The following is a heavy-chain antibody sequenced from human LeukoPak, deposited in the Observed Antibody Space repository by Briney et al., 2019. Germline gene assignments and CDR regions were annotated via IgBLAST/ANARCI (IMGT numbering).Heavy chain of an antibody. Sequence: SQTLSLTCTVSGGSISSGGYYWSWIRQHPGKGLEWIGYIYYSGSTYYNPSLKSRVTITVDTSKNQFSLKLSSVTAADTAVCYCAREGSYGYFDYWGQGTLVTVSS. CDR3: AREGSYGYFDY. CDR1: GGSISSGGYY. V-gene: IGHV4-31*03. D-gene: IGHD5-18*01. CDR2: IYYSGST. J-gene: IGHJ4*02.